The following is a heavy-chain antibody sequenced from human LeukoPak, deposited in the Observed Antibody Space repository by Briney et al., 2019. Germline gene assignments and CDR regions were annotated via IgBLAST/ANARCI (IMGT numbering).Heavy chain of an antibody. D-gene: IGHD3-10*01. CDR1: GGTFSNYA. V-gene: IGHV1-46*01. CDR2: INPSGGST. CDR3: ARGGRYYDN. J-gene: IGHJ4*02. Sequence: ASVKVSCKASGGTFSNYAISWVRQAPGQGLEWMGIINPSGGSTSYAQKFQGRVTMTRDTSTSTVYMELSSLRSEDTAVYYCARGGRYYDNWGQGTLVTVSS.